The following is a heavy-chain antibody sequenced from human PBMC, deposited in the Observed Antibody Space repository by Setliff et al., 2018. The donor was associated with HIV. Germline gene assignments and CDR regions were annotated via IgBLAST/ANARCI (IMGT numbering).Heavy chain of an antibody. CDR1: GYSINSGFS. Sequence: SETLSLTCAASGYSINSGFSRAWIRQPPGQGPQWIGSNYQGGSIYYYPSLQSRVTIAVDSSKNQFSLNLFSVTAADTAVYYCARPRRVRSRAWYWFDIWGQGTLVTVSS. V-gene: IGHV4-38-2*01. J-gene: IGHJ5*02. CDR3: ARPRRVRSRAWYWFDI. D-gene: IGHD6-19*01. CDR2: NYQGGSI.